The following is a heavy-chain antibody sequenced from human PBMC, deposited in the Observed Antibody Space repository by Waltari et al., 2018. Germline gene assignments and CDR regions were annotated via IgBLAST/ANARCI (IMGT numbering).Heavy chain of an antibody. V-gene: IGHV4-38-2*02. D-gene: IGHD4-17*01. CDR2: IYHSGST. CDR1: GYSISSGYY. Sequence: QVQLQESGPGLVKPSETLSLTCAVSGYSISSGYYWGWIRPPPGKGLEWIGSIYHSGSTYYNPSLKSRVTISVDTSKNQFSLKLSSVTAADTAVYYCARDGGTTTVTIRPYWYFDLWGRGTLVTVS. J-gene: IGHJ2*01. CDR3: ARDGGTTTVTIRPYWYFDL.